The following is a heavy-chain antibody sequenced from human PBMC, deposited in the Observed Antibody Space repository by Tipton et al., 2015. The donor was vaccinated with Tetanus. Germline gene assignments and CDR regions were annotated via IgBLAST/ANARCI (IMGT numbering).Heavy chain of an antibody. Sequence: TLSLTCTVSGGSINNNNDFWGWIRQPPGKGLEWIASIHYTGSTYYNPSLKSRVSIFVDTSKNQFSLELTSVTAADTAVYYCARGYAGGAWDVWGQGNLVTVSS. CDR2: IHYTGST. CDR1: GGSINNNNDF. J-gene: IGHJ4*02. V-gene: IGHV4-39*01. CDR3: ARGYAGGAWDV. D-gene: IGHD2-2*01.